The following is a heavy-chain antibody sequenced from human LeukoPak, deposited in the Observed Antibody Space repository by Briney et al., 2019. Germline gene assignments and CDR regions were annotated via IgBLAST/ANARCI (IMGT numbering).Heavy chain of an antibody. V-gene: IGHV4-39*01. D-gene: IGHD4-17*01. Sequence: SETLSLTCTVSGGSISSSSYYWRWLRQPPGKGLEWIGSIYYSGSTYYNPSLKSRATISVDTSKNQFSLKLSSVTAADTAVYYCTTDPDYYYYGMDVWGQGTTVTVSS. J-gene: IGHJ6*02. CDR3: TTDPDYYYYGMDV. CDR1: GGSISSSSYY. CDR2: IYYSGST.